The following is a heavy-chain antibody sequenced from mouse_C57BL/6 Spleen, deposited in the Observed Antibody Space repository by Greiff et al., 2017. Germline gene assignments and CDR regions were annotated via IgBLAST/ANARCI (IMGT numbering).Heavy chain of an antibody. Sequence: VQLKQSVAELVRPGASVKLSCTASGYTIKNTYMHWVKQRPEQGLEWIGRIDPANGNTKYAPKFQGKATLTADTSSNTAYLQLSSLTSEDSAIYYCAAPAITYCYTVDYWGQGTSVTVSS. V-gene: IGHV14-3*01. CDR2: IDPANGNT. J-gene: IGHJ4*01. CDR1: GYTIKNTY. CDR3: AAPAITYCYTVDY.